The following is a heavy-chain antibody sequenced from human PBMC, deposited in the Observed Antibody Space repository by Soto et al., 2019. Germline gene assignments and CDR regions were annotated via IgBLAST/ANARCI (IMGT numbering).Heavy chain of an antibody. CDR1: GGTFSNHA. V-gene: IGHV1-69*01. D-gene: IGHD2-2*02. J-gene: IGHJ4*02. Sequence: QVQLVQSGAEVKKPGSSVNVSCKASGGTFSNHAINWVRQAPGQGLEWMGGIVPIFGTANYAQKFQGRVTITADESTGTAYMELSSLRTEDTALYYCARWAGYCTRARYYTPLDYWGQGTLVTVSS. CDR2: IVPIFGTA. CDR3: ARWAGYCTRARYYTPLDY.